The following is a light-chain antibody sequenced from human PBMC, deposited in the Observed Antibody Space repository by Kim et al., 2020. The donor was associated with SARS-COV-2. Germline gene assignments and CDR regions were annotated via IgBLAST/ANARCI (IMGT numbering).Light chain of an antibody. J-gene: IGKJ1*01. Sequence: EIVLTQSPGTLSLSPGERATLFCRASQSVRSNYLAWYQQKPGQAPRVLIHGVSRRDTGIPDRFSGSGSGTDFTLTISRLEPEDFAVYYCHQYDSSSSTFGQGTKVDIK. CDR3: HQYDSSSST. V-gene: IGKV3-20*01. CDR2: GVS. CDR1: QSVRSNY.